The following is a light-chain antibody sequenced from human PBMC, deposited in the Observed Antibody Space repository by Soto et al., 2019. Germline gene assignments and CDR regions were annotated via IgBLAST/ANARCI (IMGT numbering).Light chain of an antibody. CDR1: SSDVGGYNY. CDR3: CSYAGGYTWV. Sequence: QSALTQPRSVSGSPGQSVTISCTGSSSDVGGYNYVSWYRQHPGKAPKLMIYDVDKRPSGIPDRFSGAKSGNTASLTISGLQAEDEADFYCCSYAGGYTWVFGGGTKVTVL. J-gene: IGLJ3*02. V-gene: IGLV2-11*01. CDR2: DVD.